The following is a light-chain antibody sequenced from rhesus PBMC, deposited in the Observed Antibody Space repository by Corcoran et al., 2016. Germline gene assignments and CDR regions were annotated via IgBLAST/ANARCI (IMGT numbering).Light chain of an antibody. J-gene: IGKJ4*01. V-gene: IGKV1-32*01. CDR3: QQYNSLPLA. CDR1: QGIRSY. CDR2: YTN. Sequence: DIQMTQSPSSLSASVGDRVTITCRASQGIRSYLNWYQQKPGKAPKLLIYYTNRLESGVPSRFSVIGSGTVFILTIISLQPEDFATYYCQQYNSLPLAFGGGTKVKIK.